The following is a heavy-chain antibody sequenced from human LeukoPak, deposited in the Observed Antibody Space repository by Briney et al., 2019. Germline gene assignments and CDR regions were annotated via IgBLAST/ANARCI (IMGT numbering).Heavy chain of an antibody. CDR3: ARNQEIDYYDSSGFYWGVEY. CDR2: ISGGGGTI. V-gene: IGHV3-48*01. D-gene: IGHD3-22*01. J-gene: IGHJ4*02. CDR1: GLTIGSRY. Sequence: GGSLRLSCVASGLTIGSRYMNWVRQAPGKGLEWVSYISGGGGTIYYADSVKGRFTISRDNAKNSLFLQMDSLRAEDTAVYYCARNQEIDYYDSSGFYWGVEYWGQGTLVTVSS.